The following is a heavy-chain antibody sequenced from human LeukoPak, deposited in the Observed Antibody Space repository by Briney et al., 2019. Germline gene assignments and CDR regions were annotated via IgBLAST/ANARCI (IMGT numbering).Heavy chain of an antibody. CDR3: ARVRDGYNMDDAFDI. V-gene: IGHV4-38-2*02. Sequence: PSETLSLTCTVSGGSISSYYWSWIRQPPGKGLEWIGSIYHSGSTYYNPSLKSRVTISVDTSKNQFSLKLSSVTAADTAVYYCARVRDGYNMDDAFDIWGQGTMVTVSS. J-gene: IGHJ3*02. CDR2: IYHSGST. D-gene: IGHD5-24*01. CDR1: GGSISSYY.